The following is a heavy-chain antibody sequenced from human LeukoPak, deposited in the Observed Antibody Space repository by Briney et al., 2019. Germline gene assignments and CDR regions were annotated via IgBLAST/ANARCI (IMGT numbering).Heavy chain of an antibody. CDR3: AREGLLWFGELLSGGYYFDY. Sequence: GGSLRLSCAASGFTFSSYWMSWVRQAPGKGLEWVANIKQDGSEKYYVDSVKGRFTISRDNAKNSLYLQMNSLRAEDTAVYYCAREGLLWFGELLSGGYYFDYWGQGTLVTASS. CDR2: IKQDGSEK. V-gene: IGHV3-7*03. CDR1: GFTFSSYW. J-gene: IGHJ4*02. D-gene: IGHD3-10*01.